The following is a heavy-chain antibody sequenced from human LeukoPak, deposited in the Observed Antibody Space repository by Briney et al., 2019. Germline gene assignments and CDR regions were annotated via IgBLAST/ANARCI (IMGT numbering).Heavy chain of an antibody. D-gene: IGHD5-12*01. V-gene: IGHV3-21*01. Sequence: GGSLRLSCAASGFTFSSYSMNWVRQAPGKGLEWVSSISSSSSYIYYADSVKGRFTISRDNSKNTLYLQMNSLRAEDTAVYYCARAEYSGYDGLDYWGQGTLVTVSS. CDR2: ISSSSSYI. CDR3: ARAEYSGYDGLDY. J-gene: IGHJ4*02. CDR1: GFTFSSYS.